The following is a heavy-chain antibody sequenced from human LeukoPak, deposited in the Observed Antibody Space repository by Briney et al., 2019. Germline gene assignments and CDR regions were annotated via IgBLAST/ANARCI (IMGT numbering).Heavy chain of an antibody. J-gene: IGHJ4*02. CDR2: IYYSGST. V-gene: IGHV4-59*01. D-gene: IGHD3-22*01. CDR3: ARSDYYDSSGYYYFDY. Sequence: SETLSLTCTVSGGSISSYYWSWIRQPPGKGLEWIGYIYYSGSTNYNPSLKSRVTISVDTSKNQFCLKLSSVTPADTAVYYCARSDYYDSSGYYYFDYWGQGTLVTVSS. CDR1: GGSISSYY.